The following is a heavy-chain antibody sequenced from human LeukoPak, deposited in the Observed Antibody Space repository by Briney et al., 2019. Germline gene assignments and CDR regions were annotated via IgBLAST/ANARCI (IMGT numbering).Heavy chain of an antibody. CDR1: GYPLSELS. CDR2: YDPDYGKI. D-gene: IGHD3-10*01. J-gene: IGHJ4*02. CDR3: ATEGRYGSGTYYMTF. V-gene: IGHV1-24*01. Sequence: ASVKVSFKASGYPLSELSMHWVRQAPGKGQEWMGGYDPDYGKITYAHNFQGRVSMTEDTSTDTAYMELSSLRSDDTAVYYCATEGRYGSGTYYMTFWGQGTLLTVSS.